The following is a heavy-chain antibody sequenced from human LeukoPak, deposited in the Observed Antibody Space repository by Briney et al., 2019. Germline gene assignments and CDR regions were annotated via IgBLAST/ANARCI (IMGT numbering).Heavy chain of an antibody. D-gene: IGHD6-13*01. CDR2: IVPIFGTT. Sequence: ASVKVSCKASGGTSSSYAINWVRQAPGQGLEWMGRIVPIFGTTNYAQKFQGSVTITTDESTSTAYMELSSLRSEDTAVYYCARDRGERGSSWSLPAHGFDIWGQGTMVTVSS. CDR3: ARDRGERGSSWSLPAHGFDI. J-gene: IGHJ3*02. V-gene: IGHV1-69*05. CDR1: GGTSSSYA.